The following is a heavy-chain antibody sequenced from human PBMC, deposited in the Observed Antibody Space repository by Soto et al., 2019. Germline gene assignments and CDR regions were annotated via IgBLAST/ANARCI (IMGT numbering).Heavy chain of an antibody. D-gene: IGHD2-15*01. V-gene: IGHV1-18*01. J-gene: IGHJ5*02. CDR1: GYIFRTQG. CDR3: ARDLGYCNSSGCFRNWFDP. Sequence: QVQLVQSGAEVKTPGASVKFSGRASGYIFRTQGIGWWRQPPGQGLEWMGWISTYDDKTNFPQKFQGRITMTTDTSTSTAYMELRSLRSDDTSVYFCARDLGYCNSSGCFRNWFDPWGQGTLVTVSS. CDR2: ISTYDDKT.